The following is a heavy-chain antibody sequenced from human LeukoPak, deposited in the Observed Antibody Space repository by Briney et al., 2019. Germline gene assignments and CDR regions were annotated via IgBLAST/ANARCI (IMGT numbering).Heavy chain of an antibody. J-gene: IGHJ5*02. CDR1: GYTFTGYY. Sequence: GASVKVSCKASGYTFTGYYMHWVRQAPGQGLEWMGWINPNSGGTNYAQKFQGRVTMTRDTSISTAYMELSRLRSDDTAVYYCAMGDCGGDCYMNGDNWFDPWGQGTLVTVSS. CDR2: INPNSGGT. D-gene: IGHD2-21*02. CDR3: AMGDCGGDCYMNGDNWFDP. V-gene: IGHV1-2*02.